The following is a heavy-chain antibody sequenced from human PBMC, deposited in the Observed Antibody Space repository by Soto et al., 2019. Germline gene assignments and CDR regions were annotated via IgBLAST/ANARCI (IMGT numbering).Heavy chain of an antibody. V-gene: IGHV4-30-4*01. CDR1: GGSISIGDYY. CDR2: IYYSGST. J-gene: IGHJ4*02. D-gene: IGHD6-25*01. CDR3: ARYGYSSVDY. Sequence: SETLSVSCIFSGGSISIGDYYWSWIRQPPGKGLEWIGYIYYSGSTYYNPSLKSRVTISVDTSKNQFSLKLSSVTAADTAVYYCARYGYSSVDYWGQGTMVTVSS.